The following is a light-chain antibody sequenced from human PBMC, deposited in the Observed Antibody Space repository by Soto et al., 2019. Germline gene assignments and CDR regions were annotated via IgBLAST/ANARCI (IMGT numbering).Light chain of an antibody. CDR1: HTLNSRH. Sequence: EIVLTQSPGTLSLSPGERATLSCRASHTLNSRHLAWYQQKPGQAPRLLIYGASSRATGIPDRFSGSGSGTDLTLTISRLEPEDFAVYYCQQYGNSPQTFGQGTKVDIK. V-gene: IGKV3-20*01. CDR3: QQYGNSPQT. CDR2: GAS. J-gene: IGKJ1*01.